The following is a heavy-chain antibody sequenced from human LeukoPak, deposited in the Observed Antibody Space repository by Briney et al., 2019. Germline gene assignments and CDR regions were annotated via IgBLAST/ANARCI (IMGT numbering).Heavy chain of an antibody. D-gene: IGHD1-26*01. Sequence: ASVKVSCKASGYTFTSYYMHWVRQAPGQGLEWMGIINPSGGSTSYAQKFQGRVTMTRDTSTSTVYMELSSLRSEDTAVYCCARDQSGIVGPSGFDYWGQGTLVTVSS. CDR3: ARDQSGIVGPSGFDY. CDR2: INPSGGST. CDR1: GYTFTSYY. V-gene: IGHV1-46*01. J-gene: IGHJ4*02.